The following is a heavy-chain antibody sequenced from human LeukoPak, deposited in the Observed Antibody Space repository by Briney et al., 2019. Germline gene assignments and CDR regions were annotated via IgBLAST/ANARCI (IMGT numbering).Heavy chain of an antibody. V-gene: IGHV3-23*01. D-gene: IGHD2-15*01. CDR1: GFTFSSYA. CDR2: ISGSGGST. Sequence: PGGSLRLSCAASGFTFSSYAMSWVRQAPGKGLEWVSAISGSGGSTYYADSVKGRFTISRDNSKNTLYLQMNSLRAEDTAVYYCARDSDLHCSGGSCTNFDYWGQGTLVTVSS. J-gene: IGHJ4*02. CDR3: ARDSDLHCSGGSCTNFDY.